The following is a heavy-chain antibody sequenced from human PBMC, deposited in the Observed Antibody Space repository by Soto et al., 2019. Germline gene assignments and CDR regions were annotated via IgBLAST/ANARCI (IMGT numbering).Heavy chain of an antibody. V-gene: IGHV1-69*01. CDR1: GGTFSSYA. Sequence: VQLVQSGAEVKKPGSSVKVSCKASGGTFSSYAISLLRQAPGQGLELMGGIIPLFGTTDYAQKFQGRVTITADEFTSTAYMELTSLSSEDTDVYYCARDAPGDAGGYYFDSWGQGTLVTVSS. CDR3: ARDAPGDAGGYYFDS. D-gene: IGHD2-15*01. CDR2: IIPLFGTT. J-gene: IGHJ4*02.